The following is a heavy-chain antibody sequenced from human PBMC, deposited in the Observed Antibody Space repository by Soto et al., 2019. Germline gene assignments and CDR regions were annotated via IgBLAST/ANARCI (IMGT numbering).Heavy chain of an antibody. J-gene: IGHJ4*02. CDR1: GFTFSTYA. CDR3: AKRATGTYFDY. Sequence: GSLRLSCAASGFTFSTYAMNWVRQAPGKGLEWVSGISGSGDSTYYADSVKGRFTISRDNSKNTLYLQMNSLRAEDTAVYYCAKRATGTYFDYWGQGTLVTVSS. CDR2: ISGSGDST. V-gene: IGHV3-23*01. D-gene: IGHD1-1*01.